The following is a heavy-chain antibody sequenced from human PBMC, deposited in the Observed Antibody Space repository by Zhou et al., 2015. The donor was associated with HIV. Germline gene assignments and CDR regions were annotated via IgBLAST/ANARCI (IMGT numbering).Heavy chain of an antibody. J-gene: IGHJ5*02. V-gene: IGHV1-2*02. CDR2: IDADNNDK. CDR1: GFQVSDFI. Sequence: QAQLRQSGSAEGRPGGSVMIFCEASGFQVSDFIFHWLRQAPGQGLKWLGSIDADNNDKVLLDNFQDRLTFSAATATNGVSLELTRLRTDDAGVYYCAREASENMNGSLVQYFDTWGQGT. CDR3: AREASENMNGSLVQYFDT. D-gene: IGHD6-6*01.